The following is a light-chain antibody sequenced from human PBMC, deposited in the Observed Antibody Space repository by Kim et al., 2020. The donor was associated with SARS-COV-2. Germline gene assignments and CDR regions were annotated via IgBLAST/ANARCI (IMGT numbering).Light chain of an antibody. V-gene: IGLV2-23*02. CDR2: EVT. CDR3: CSYAGSATWV. CDR1: YNGVGSYNY. J-gene: IGLJ3*02. Sequence: GQSITISCTGTYNGVGSYNYISWYQQHPGKAPKLMISEVTKRPSGVSNRFSGYKSGNTASLTVSGLQAEDEADYYCCSYAGSATWVFGGGTQLTVL.